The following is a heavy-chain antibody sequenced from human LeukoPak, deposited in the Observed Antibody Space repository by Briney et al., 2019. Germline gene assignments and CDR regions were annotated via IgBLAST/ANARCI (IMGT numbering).Heavy chain of an antibody. CDR3: ASRIHYYGSGSPLDY. V-gene: IGHV4-38-2*02. D-gene: IGHD3-10*01. J-gene: IGHJ4*02. Sequence: SETLSLTCTVSGYSISSGYYWGWIRQPPGKGLEWIGSIYHSGSTNYNPSLKSRVTISVDTSKNQFSLKLSSVTAADTAVYYCASRIHYYGSGSPLDYWGQGTLVTVSS. CDR2: IYHSGST. CDR1: GYSISSGYY.